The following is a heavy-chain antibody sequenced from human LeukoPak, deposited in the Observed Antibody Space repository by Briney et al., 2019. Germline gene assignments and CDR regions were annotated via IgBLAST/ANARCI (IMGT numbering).Heavy chain of an antibody. D-gene: IGHD3-16*01. CDR2: IDYRERT. CDR1: GGSITTSGHY. CDR3: ANYVSGTMRDY. J-gene: IGHJ4*02. Sequence: PSETLSLTCTVSGGSITTSGHYWGWIRQPPGKGLEWIGSIDYRERTTYNPSLKSRVTISADISRNQFSLKLSSVTATDTAVYYCANYVSGTMRDYWGQGTLVTVSS. V-gene: IGHV4-39*01.